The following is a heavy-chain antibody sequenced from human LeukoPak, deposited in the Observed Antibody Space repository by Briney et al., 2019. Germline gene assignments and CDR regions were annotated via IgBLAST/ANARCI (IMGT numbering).Heavy chain of an antibody. V-gene: IGHV1-46*01. J-gene: IGHJ4*02. CDR2: INPSSGST. D-gene: IGHD3-22*01. Sequence: ASVKVSCRASGDTFTTYYMHWVRQAPGQELEWMGIINPSSGSTTYAQKFQGRVTMTRDTSTSTVYMELSSLRSEDTAVYYCARDRRYYDSSGYYYFDYWGQGTLVTVFS. CDR1: GDTFTTYY. CDR3: ARDRRYYDSSGYYYFDY.